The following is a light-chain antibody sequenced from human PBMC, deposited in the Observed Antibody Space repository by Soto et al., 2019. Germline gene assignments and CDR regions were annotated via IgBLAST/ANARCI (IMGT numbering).Light chain of an antibody. CDR3: QQYGSSPRT. J-gene: IGKJ1*01. CDR1: QSVSSSY. V-gene: IGKV3-20*01. Sequence: EIVLTQSPGTLSLSPGERATLSCRASQSVSSSYLAWYQQKPGQAPRLLIYDASSRATGIPDRFSGSGSGTEFTLTISRLEPEDCAVYYCQQYGSSPRTLGQGTKVEIK. CDR2: DAS.